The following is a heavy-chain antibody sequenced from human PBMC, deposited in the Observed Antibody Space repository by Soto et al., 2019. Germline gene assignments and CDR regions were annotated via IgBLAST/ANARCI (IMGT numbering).Heavy chain of an antibody. CDR1: GYSVSRNSAA. CDR2: TYYRSKWYN. V-gene: IGHV6-1*01. J-gene: IGHJ3*02. D-gene: IGHD3-22*01. Sequence: SQTLSLTCAISGYSVSRNSAAWNWIRQSPSRGLEWLGRTYYRSKWYNDYAVSVKSRITINPDTSKNQFSLQLNSVTPEDTAVYYCARSYYDSSGYYLDAFDIWGQGTMVTVSS. CDR3: ARSYYDSSGYYLDAFDI.